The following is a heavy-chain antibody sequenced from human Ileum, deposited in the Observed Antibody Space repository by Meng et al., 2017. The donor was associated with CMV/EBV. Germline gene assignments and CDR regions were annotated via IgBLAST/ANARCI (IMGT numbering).Heavy chain of an antibody. D-gene: IGHD1-26*01. CDR1: GDPTSSGSHS. CDR3: ARDLTNKWFYY. J-gene: IGHJ4*02. CDR2: MYFSGIA. Sequence: QLQEPGPGLVRPTGTLSPPCTASGDPTSSGSHSWAWFRQPPGKRLAWIGSMYFSGIADYNPSLKSRVTISLHATQKQFSLRLTSVTAADSAVYFCARDLTNKWFYYWGQGTLVTVSS. V-gene: IGHV4-39*07.